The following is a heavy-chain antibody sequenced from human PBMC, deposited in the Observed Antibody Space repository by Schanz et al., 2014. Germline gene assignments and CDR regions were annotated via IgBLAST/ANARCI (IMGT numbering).Heavy chain of an antibody. V-gene: IGHV3-49*03. CDR1: GFPFGDYA. D-gene: IGHD6-13*01. J-gene: IGHJ4*02. CDR2: VRRKGYGETT. Sequence: EVQLVESGGGLVQPGRSLRLSCTGSGFPFGDYAVSWFRRAPGKGLEWVGFVRRKGYGETTEYAASVKGRFTISRNDSKSRAYLQMNSLKTEDTAVYYCARDSGSSSWYPSDYWGQGTLVTVSS. CDR3: ARDSGSSSWYPSDY.